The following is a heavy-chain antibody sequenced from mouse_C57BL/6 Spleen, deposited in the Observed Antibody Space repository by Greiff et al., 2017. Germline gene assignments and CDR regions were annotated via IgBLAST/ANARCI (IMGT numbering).Heavy chain of an antibody. D-gene: IGHD1-1*01. CDR3: AIYYYGSSPFAY. V-gene: IGHV1-82*01. CDR2: IYPGDGDT. Sequence: VMLVESGPELVKPGASVKISCKASGYAFSSSWMNWIGRIYPGDGDTNYNGKFKGKATLTADKSSSTAYMQLSSLTSEDSAVYFCAIYYYGSSPFAYWGQGTLVTVSA. J-gene: IGHJ3*01. CDR1: GYAFSSSW.